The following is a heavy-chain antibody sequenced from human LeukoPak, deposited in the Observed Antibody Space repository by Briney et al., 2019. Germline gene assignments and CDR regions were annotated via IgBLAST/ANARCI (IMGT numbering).Heavy chain of an antibody. J-gene: IGHJ4*02. CDR3: ASHYCSSTSCHDY. V-gene: IGHV4-59*01. CDR1: GGSISSYY. CDR2: IYYSGST. Sequence: PSETLSLTCTVSGGSISSYYWSWIRQPPGNGLEGIGYIYYSGSTNYNPSLKSRVTISVDTSKNQFSLKLSSVTAADTAVYYCASHYCSSTSCHDYWGQGTLVTVSS. D-gene: IGHD2-2*01.